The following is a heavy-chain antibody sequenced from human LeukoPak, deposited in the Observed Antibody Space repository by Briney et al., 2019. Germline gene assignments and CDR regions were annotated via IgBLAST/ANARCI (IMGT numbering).Heavy chain of an antibody. CDR3: ARDGSLDY. J-gene: IGHJ4*02. CDR1: GYTFTGYY. V-gene: IGHV1-2*02. CDR2: INPKSGDT. Sequence: ASVKVSCKASGYTFTGYYMHWVRQAPGQGLEWMGWINPKSGDTNSAQKFQGRVTMTRDTSISTAYMELSRLRSDDTAVYYCARDGSLDYWGQGTLVTVSS. D-gene: IGHD2-15*01.